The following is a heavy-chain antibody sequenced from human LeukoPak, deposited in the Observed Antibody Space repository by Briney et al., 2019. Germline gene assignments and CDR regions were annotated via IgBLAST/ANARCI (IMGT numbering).Heavy chain of an antibody. CDR2: INPSGGST. CDR1: GGTFSSYA. CDR3: ATSGYCSGASCYSFDF. Sequence: ASVKVSCKASGGTFSSYAISWVRQAPGQGLEWMGIINPSGGSTSYAQKFQGRVTMTEDTSTDIAYMELSSLGSEDTAVYYCATSGYCSGASCYSFDFWGQGTLVTVSS. J-gene: IGHJ4*02. D-gene: IGHD2-15*01. V-gene: IGHV1-46*01.